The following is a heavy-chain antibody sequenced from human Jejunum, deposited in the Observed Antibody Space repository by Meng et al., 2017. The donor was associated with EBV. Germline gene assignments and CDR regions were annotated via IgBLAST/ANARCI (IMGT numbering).Heavy chain of an antibody. CDR3: AGLRYSGYDRAFDY. V-gene: IGHV4-61*01. Sequence: QGLGPGLVKPSEPLSLTGTVSGGSVNSGNVYWSWIRQPPGKGLEWIGYIYYSGSTNYIPSLKSRVTISLDTSKNQFSLKLSSVTAADTAVYYCAGLRYSGYDRAFDYWGQGALVTVSS. D-gene: IGHD5-12*01. J-gene: IGHJ4*02. CDR1: GGSVNSGNVY. CDR2: IYYSGST.